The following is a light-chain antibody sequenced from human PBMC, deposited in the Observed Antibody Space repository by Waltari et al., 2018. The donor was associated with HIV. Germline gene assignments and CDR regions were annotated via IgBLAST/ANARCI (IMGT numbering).Light chain of an antibody. V-gene: IGLV2-14*03. CDR3: ASFTGDNTVM. CDR1: DSDFGLYNF. Sequence: AVTQPASVSGLPGQSTTISCTGGDSDFGLYNFVSWYQQHSGKPPKLILYDVDSRASGVSDRSSGSMSGNTASLTISGLRAEDEAHYYCASFTGDNTVMFGGGTEVTVL. J-gene: IGLJ3*02. CDR2: DVD.